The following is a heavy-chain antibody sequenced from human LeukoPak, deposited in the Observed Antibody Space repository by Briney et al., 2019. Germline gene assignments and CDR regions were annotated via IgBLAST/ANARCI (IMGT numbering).Heavy chain of an antibody. D-gene: IGHD3-10*01. V-gene: IGHV4-59*08. CDR3: ARQYLRGVLDP. CDR1: GGPFGSYC. J-gene: IGHJ5*02. Sequence: SETLSLTCTVSGGPFGSYCWTWIRQPPGKGLEWLAYICYTGSSDSNPSLKSRVTISVDTPKSQFSLKLSSVTAADTAVYYCARQYLRGVLDPWGQGTLVSVTS. CDR2: ICYTGSS.